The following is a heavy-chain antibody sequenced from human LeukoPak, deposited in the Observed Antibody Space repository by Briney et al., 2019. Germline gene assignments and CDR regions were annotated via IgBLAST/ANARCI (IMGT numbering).Heavy chain of an antibody. CDR1: GVTVRSNY. CDR3: AREGAGGFDI. Sequence: GGSLRLSCAASGVTVRSNYMNWVRPAPGKGLEWVALIFSGNSTYYADSVKGRFTTSRDNSKNTLFLQMNSLRVEDTAVYYCAREGAGGFDIWGQGTMVTVSS. J-gene: IGHJ3*02. D-gene: IGHD3-16*01. V-gene: IGHV3-53*01. CDR2: IFSGNST.